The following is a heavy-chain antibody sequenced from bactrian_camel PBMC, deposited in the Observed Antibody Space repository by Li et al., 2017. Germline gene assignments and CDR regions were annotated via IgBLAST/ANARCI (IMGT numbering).Heavy chain of an antibody. CDR1: GYTYDNYC. D-gene: IGHD2*01. J-gene: IGHJ4*01. CDR3: AADPGAGCYTWLPVEYDY. V-gene: IGHV3S42*01. CDR2: IDADGSP. Sequence: DVQLVESGGGSVQPGGSLRLSCAASGYTYDNYCIGWFRQGVGLERDEVASIDADGSPRYARSAKGRFTISKDNAKNALYLEMNSLKPEDTATYYCAADPGAGCYTWLPVEYDYWGQGTQVTVS.